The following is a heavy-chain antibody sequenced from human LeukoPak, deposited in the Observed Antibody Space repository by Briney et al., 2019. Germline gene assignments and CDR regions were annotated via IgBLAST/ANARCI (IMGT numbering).Heavy chain of an antibody. D-gene: IGHD2-2*01. CDR2: IYDGGST. Sequence: SETLSLTCTVSGGSVNSYYLSWIRQPAGKTLEWIGRIYDGGSTNYNPSLKSRVTISVDTSKNQFSLRLSSVTAADTAVYYCARWGTYASTSNWFDPWGQGTLVTVSS. CDR3: ARWGTYASTSNWFDP. CDR1: GGSVNSYY. V-gene: IGHV4-4*07. J-gene: IGHJ5*02.